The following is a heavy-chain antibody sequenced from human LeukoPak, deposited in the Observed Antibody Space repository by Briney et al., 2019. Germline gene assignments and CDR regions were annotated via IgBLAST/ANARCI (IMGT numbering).Heavy chain of an antibody. D-gene: IGHD3-10*01. CDR1: GFTFSSYS. J-gene: IGHJ6*02. CDR3: ARDVAKRYGSGNYGMDV. V-gene: IGHV3-48*04. CDR2: ISSSSSTI. Sequence: PGGSLRLSCAASGFTFSSYSMNWVRQAPGKGLEWVSYISSSSSTIYYADSVKGRFTISRDNAKNSLYLQMNSLRAEDTAVYYCARDVAKRYGSGNYGMDVWGQGTTVTVSS.